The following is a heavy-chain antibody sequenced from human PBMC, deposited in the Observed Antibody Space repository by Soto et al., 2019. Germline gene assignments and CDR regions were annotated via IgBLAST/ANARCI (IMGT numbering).Heavy chain of an antibody. CDR3: ARNIRSRPFDI. CDR2: INPGGGST. J-gene: IGHJ4*02. D-gene: IGHD6-6*01. V-gene: IGHV1-46*01. CDR1: GYTFTSYY. Sequence: ASVKVSCKASGYTFTSYYMHWVRQAPGQGLEWMGIINPGGGSTSYAQKFQGRVTMTRDTSKNQFSLHLNSVTSEDSAVYFCARNIRSRPFDIWGQGTPVTVSS.